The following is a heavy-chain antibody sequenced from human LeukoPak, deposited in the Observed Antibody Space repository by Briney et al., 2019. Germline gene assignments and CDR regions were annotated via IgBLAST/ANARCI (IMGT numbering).Heavy chain of an antibody. D-gene: IGHD3-22*01. CDR3: ARWSGDYYDSSGYHGY. CDR2: INPSGGST. J-gene: IGHJ4*02. Sequence: ASVKVSCKASGYTFTSYYMHWVRQAPGQGLEWMGIINPSGGSTSYAHKFQGRVTFSRNISIRTAYMELSSLRSEDTAVYYCARWSGDYYDSSGYHGYWGQGTPVTVSS. CDR1: GYTFTSYY. V-gene: IGHV1-46*01.